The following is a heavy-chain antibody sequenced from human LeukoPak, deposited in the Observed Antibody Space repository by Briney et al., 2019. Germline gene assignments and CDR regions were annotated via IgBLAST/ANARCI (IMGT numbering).Heavy chain of an antibody. V-gene: IGHV4-59*01. D-gene: IGHD6-19*01. CDR3: ARLRGQWLVLDY. CDR1: GGSINGYY. Sequence: SETLSLTCSVSGGSINGYYWSWFRQPSGKGLEWIAYIYYTGSTNYNPSLKSRVTISVDTTKNQFSLNLSSVPAADTAVYYCARLRGQWLVLDYWGQGTLVTVSS. CDR2: IYYTGST. J-gene: IGHJ4*02.